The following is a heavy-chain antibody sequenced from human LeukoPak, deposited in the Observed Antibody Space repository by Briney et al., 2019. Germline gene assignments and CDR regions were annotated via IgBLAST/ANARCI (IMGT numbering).Heavy chain of an antibody. CDR2: FDPEDGET. Sequence: ASVKVSCKVSGYTLTELSIHWVRQAPGKGLEWMGGFDPEDGETIYAQRFQGRVTMTEDTSTDTAYMELSSLRSEDTAVYYCATEVLRYCSSTRCPWFDPWGQGTLLTVSS. CDR1: GYTLTELS. V-gene: IGHV1-24*01. CDR3: ATEVLRYCSSTRCPWFDP. J-gene: IGHJ5*02. D-gene: IGHD2-2*01.